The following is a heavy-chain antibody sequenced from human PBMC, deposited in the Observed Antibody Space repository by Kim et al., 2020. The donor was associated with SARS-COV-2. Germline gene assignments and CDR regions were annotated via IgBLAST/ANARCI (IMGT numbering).Heavy chain of an antibody. CDR3: ARGTWGGGGWGYGSGQYNRFDP. Sequence: ASLNVSCKASGYTFTSSHIQWVRQAPGQGLEWMGIINPSGGSTTYAQKLQGRVSMTRDTSTGTVYMELSSLRSEDTALYYCARGTWGGGGWGYGSGQYNRFDPWGQGTLVTVAS. D-gene: IGHD3-10*01. V-gene: IGHV1-46*03. J-gene: IGHJ5*02. CDR1: GYTFTSSH. CDR2: INPSGGST.